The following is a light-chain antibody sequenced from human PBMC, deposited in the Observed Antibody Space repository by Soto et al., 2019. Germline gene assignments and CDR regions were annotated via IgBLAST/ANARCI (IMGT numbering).Light chain of an antibody. CDR1: QIISTY. CDR2: AAS. Sequence: DIQMTQSPSSLSASVGDRVTITCRASQIISTYLNWYQQRAGLAPRLLIYAASSLQSGVPPRFSGSGSGTYFTLTISSLQPEDFATYFCQQTYSAPPTFGQGTKVEIK. J-gene: IGKJ1*01. V-gene: IGKV1-39*01. CDR3: QQTYSAPPT.